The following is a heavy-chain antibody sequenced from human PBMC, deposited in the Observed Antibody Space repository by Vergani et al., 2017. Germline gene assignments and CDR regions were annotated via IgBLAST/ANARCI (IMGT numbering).Heavy chain of an antibody. V-gene: IGHV1-69*12. J-gene: IGHJ6*03. CDR3: ASTNLPLRQYYYYYMDV. D-gene: IGHD2-2*01. Sequence: QVQLVQSGAEVKKPGSSVKVSCKASGGTFSSYAISWVRQAPGQGLEWMGGIIPIFGTANYAQKFQGRVTITADESTSTAYMELSSLRSEDTAVYYCASTNLPLRQYYYYYMDVWGKGTTVTVSS. CDR1: GGTFSSYA. CDR2: IIPIFGTA.